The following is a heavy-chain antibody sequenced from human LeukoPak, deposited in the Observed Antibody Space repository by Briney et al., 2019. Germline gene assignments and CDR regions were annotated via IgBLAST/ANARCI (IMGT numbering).Heavy chain of an antibody. CDR2: IGSKADGGTT. Sequence: GGSLRLSCTASGFNFGDYAVSWVRQGPGKGLEWVGFIGSKADGGTTEYAASVKGRFTISRDDSKSIAYLQMNSLKTEDTAVYYCVRLTLDTVYSYYYYMDVWGKGTTVTVSS. CDR1: GFNFGDYA. D-gene: IGHD2-2*02. CDR3: VRLTLDTVYSYYYYMDV. J-gene: IGHJ6*03. V-gene: IGHV3-49*04.